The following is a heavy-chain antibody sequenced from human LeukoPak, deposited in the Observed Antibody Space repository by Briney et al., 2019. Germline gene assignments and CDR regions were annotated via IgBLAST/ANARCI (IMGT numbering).Heavy chain of an antibody. D-gene: IGHD3-9*01. J-gene: IGHJ6*02. CDR1: GFAFSSYE. CDR3: ARDDPGPDRVLRYFDWLPQYYYGMDV. CDR2: ISSSGSTI. Sequence: GGSLRLSCAASGFAFSSYEMNWVRQAPGKGLEWVSYISSSGSTIYYADSVKGRFTISRDNAKNSLYLQMNSLRAEDTAVYYCARDDPGPDRVLRYFDWLPQYYYGMDVWGQGTTVTVSS. V-gene: IGHV3-48*03.